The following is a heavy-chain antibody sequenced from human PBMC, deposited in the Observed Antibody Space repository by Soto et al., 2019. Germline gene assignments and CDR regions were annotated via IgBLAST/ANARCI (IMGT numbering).Heavy chain of an antibody. Sequence: ASVKVSCKASGYTFTSYDINWVRQATGQGLEWMGWMNPNSGNTGYAQKFQGRVTMTRNTSISTAYMELSSLRSEDTAVYYCARRMYYDFWSGYYNAYYYYGMDVWGQGTTATVSS. J-gene: IGHJ6*02. CDR3: ARRMYYDFWSGYYNAYYYYGMDV. CDR2: MNPNSGNT. D-gene: IGHD3-3*01. V-gene: IGHV1-8*01. CDR1: GYTFTSYD.